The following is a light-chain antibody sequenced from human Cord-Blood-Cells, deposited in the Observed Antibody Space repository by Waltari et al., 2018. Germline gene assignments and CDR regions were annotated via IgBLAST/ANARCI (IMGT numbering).Light chain of an antibody. V-gene: IGKV3-20*01. J-gene: IGKJ1*01. Sequence: ETVLTHSPGTRSLSTGERAALSCRASQSVSSSYLAGYQQKPGQAPRLLIYGASSRATGIPDRFSGSGSGTDFTLTISRLEPEDVAVYYCQQYGSSPPWTFGQGTKVEIK. CDR1: QSVSSSY. CDR3: QQYGSSPPWT. CDR2: GAS.